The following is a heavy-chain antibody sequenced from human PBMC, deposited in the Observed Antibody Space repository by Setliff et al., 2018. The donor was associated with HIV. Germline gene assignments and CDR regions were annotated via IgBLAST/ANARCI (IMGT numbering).Heavy chain of an antibody. J-gene: IGHJ6*02. V-gene: IGHV3-21*04. CDR3: ARDRQIAAAGRSNYYYGMDA. Sequence: PGGSLRLSCTTSGFTFSTYGMNWVRQAPGKGLEWVSSISSSSEYKYSADSVKGRFTISGDNSKNTVFLQMNSLRAEDTAVYYCARDRQIAAAGRSNYYYGMDAWGQGTTVTVSS. CDR1: GFTFSTYG. CDR2: ISSSSEYK. D-gene: IGHD6-13*01.